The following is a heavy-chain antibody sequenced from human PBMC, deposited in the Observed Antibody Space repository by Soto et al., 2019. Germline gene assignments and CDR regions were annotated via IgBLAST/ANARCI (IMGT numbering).Heavy chain of an antibody. CDR1: GGSFSGYY. D-gene: IGHD2-2*01. J-gene: IGHJ6*02. Sequence: QVQLQQWGAGLLKPSETLSLTCSVYGGSFSGYYWSWIRQPPGKGLEWIGEINHSGSTNYNPSLKSRVTISVDTSKNQFSLKLLSVTAADTDVYYCARVRVRYCSSTSCYFRYYYGMDVWGQGTTVTVSS. CDR2: INHSGST. CDR3: ARVRVRYCSSTSCYFRYYYGMDV. V-gene: IGHV4-34*01.